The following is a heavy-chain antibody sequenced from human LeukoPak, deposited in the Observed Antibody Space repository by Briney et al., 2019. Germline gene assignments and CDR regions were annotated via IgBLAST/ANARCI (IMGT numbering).Heavy chain of an antibody. Sequence: PGGSLRLSCAASRFTFCDLYMDWGRQAPAKGLERVARIRNRAKSYTTQYAPSVKDRFTSSRDDSRNSVYLQINSLKTEDTAVYFCARVGDYYDTRGFSSDAFDIWGLGTMVTVSS. CDR3: ARVGDYYDTRGFSSDAFDI. CDR1: RFTFCDLY. CDR2: IRNRAKSYTT. J-gene: IGHJ3*02. V-gene: IGHV3-72*01. D-gene: IGHD3-22*01.